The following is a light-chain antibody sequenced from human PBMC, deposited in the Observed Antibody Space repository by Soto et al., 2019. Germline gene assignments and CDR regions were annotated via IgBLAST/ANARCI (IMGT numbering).Light chain of an antibody. CDR2: KAS. Sequence: DIQMTQSPSTLSGSVGDRVTITCRASQTISSWLAWYQQKPGKAPKLLIYKASTLKSGVPSRFSGSGSGTEFTLTISSLQPDEFATYSCQHYNSYSEAFGQGNKVEL. V-gene: IGKV1-5*03. J-gene: IGKJ1*01. CDR1: QTISSW. CDR3: QHYNSYSEA.